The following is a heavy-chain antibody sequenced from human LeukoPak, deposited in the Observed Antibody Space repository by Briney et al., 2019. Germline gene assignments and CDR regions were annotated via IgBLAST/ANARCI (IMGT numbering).Heavy chain of an antibody. CDR1: GYTFTGYY. Sequence: ASVKVSCKASGYTFTGYYIHWVRHGPGQGLEWMGWINPNSGGTNYAQKFQGRVTMTRDTSISTAYMELSRLRSDDTAVYYCARVPAGQIVRFDYWGQGTLVTVSS. V-gene: IGHV1-2*02. D-gene: IGHD2-2*01. CDR3: ARVPAGQIVRFDY. J-gene: IGHJ4*02. CDR2: INPNSGGT.